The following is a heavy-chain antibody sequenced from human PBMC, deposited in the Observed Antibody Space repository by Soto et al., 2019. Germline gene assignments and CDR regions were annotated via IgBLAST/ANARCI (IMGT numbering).Heavy chain of an antibody. J-gene: IGHJ3*02. CDR3: GSIFEI. V-gene: IGHV3-74*01. Sequence: EVQLVASGGGLVQPGGSLRLSCEASGLSLSNYWMHWVRQAPGEGLEWVSRSDFDGTGTSYADSVKVRFTISRYNAKIMLYLQMHSLIVEDSSEYYCGSIFEIWGQGTMVAVSS. CDR2: SDFDGTGT. CDR1: GLSLSNYW.